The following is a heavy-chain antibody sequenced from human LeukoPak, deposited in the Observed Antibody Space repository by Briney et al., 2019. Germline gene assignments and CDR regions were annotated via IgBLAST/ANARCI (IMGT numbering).Heavy chain of an antibody. J-gene: IGHJ5*02. CDR2: IYYSGST. Sequence: SETLSLTCTVSGASISSDYWNWIRQPPGKGLEWIGYIYYSGSTNYNPSLKSRVTISVDTSKNQFSLKLTSVTAADTAVYYCAVMYSSSWYWFDPWGQGTLVTVSS. V-gene: IGHV4-59*08. CDR1: GASISSDY. D-gene: IGHD6-13*01. CDR3: AVMYSSSWYWFDP.